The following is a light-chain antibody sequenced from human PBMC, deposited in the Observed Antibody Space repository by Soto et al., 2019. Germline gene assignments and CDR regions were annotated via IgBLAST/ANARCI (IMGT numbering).Light chain of an antibody. V-gene: IGLV2-14*01. CDR1: SSDVGGYNY. CDR3: SSYTSSITPYV. Sequence: QSALTQPASVSGSPGQSITISCTGTSSDVGGYNYVSWYQHHPGKAPKLMIFEVSNRPSGVSNRFSGSKSGNTASLTISGLQAEDEADYYCSSYTSSITPYVFGTGTKLTVL. CDR2: EVS. J-gene: IGLJ1*01.